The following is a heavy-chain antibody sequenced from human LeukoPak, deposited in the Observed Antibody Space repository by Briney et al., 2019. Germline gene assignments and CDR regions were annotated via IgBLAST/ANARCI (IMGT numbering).Heavy chain of an antibody. CDR3: AKTYYYDSSGYFGYDY. V-gene: IGHV1-18*01. D-gene: IGHD3-22*01. CDR1: GYTFTSYG. CDR2: ISAYNGNT. Sequence: ASVKVSCKASGYTFTSYGISWVRQAPGQGLEWMGWISAYNGNTNYAQKLQGRVTMTTDTSTSTAYMELWSLRSDDTAVYYCAKTYYYDSSGYFGYDYWGQGTLVTVSS. J-gene: IGHJ4*02.